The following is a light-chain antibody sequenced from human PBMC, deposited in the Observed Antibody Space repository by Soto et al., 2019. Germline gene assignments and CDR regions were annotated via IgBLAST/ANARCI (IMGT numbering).Light chain of an antibody. CDR3: MQSTQLPPT. J-gene: IGKJ5*01. Sequence: EIMLTQSPGTLSLSPGERATLSCRASQSVSNNYLAWYQQKPGQAPRLLIYDASNRATGIPDRFSGSGSGTDFTLEISRVETDDVGIYYCMQSTQLPPTFGQGTRLEIK. V-gene: IGKV3D-20*02. CDR2: DAS. CDR1: QSVSNNY.